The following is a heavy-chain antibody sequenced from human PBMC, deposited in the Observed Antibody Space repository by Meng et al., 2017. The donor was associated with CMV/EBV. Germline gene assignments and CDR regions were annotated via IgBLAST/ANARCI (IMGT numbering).Heavy chain of an antibody. V-gene: IGHV1-2*02. D-gene: IGHD7-27*01. J-gene: IGHJ5*02. CDR1: GYTFTGYY. CDR3: ARETGDARGGGGYNWFDP. Sequence: ASVKVSCKASGYTFTGYYMHWVRQAPGQGLEWMGWINPNSGGTNYAQKFQGRVTMTRDTSISTAYMELSRLRSDDTDVYYCARETGDARGGGGYNWFDPWGQGTLVTVSS. CDR2: INPNSGGT.